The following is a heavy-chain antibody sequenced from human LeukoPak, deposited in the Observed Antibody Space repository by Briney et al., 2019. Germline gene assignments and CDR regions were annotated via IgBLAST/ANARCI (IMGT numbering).Heavy chain of an antibody. Sequence: SETLSLTCTVSDDSISTNSYYWSWIRQPPGKGLECIGTLHFSGTPYYSPSLNSRISISVDTSKKQFSLKLRSVTATDAAVYYCTRGGDPYKVGNFWGQGTLVTVSS. V-gene: IGHV4-39*01. J-gene: IGHJ4*02. D-gene: IGHD2-21*01. CDR3: TRGGDPYKVGNF. CDR2: LHFSGTP. CDR1: DDSISTNSYY.